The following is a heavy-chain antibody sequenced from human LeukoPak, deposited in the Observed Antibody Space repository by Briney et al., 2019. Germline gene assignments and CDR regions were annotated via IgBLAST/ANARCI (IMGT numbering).Heavy chain of an antibody. CDR2: FDPEDGEDGET. CDR1: GYSLIEVA. D-gene: IGHD1-1*01. J-gene: IGHJ4*02. V-gene: IGHV1-24*01. CDR3: AMTDRYAGRPFDY. Sequence: ASVNVSCKVSGYSLIEVAMHWVRQAPGKGLEWVGSFDPEDGEDGETHYAQKSQGRVTMTEDASTDTAYMELSSLRSEDTAVYYCAMTDRYAGRPFDYWGQGTLVTVSS.